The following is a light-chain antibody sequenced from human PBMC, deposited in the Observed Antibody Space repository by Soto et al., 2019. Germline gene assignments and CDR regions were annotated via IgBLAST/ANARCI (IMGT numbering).Light chain of an antibody. Sequence: DIQMTQSPLSLSASVGESVTITCRASQNITNFLNWYQQKPGKPPRLLIFGTSNLQSGVPSRFSGSRSETDFSLSISGLQPDDFATYICQQSYRSPLNFGPGT. CDR1: QNITNF. CDR3: QQSYRSPLN. J-gene: IGKJ3*01. CDR2: GTS. V-gene: IGKV1-39*01.